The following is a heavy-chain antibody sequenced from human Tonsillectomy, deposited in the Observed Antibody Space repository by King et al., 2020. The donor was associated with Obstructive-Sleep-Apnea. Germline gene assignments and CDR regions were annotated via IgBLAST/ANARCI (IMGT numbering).Heavy chain of an antibody. D-gene: IGHD6-19*01. CDR1: GFTFSSYW. V-gene: IGHV3-7*03. J-gene: IGHJ3*02. CDR3: ARDFGSSGWWKAFDI. Sequence: VQLVESEGGLVQPGGSLRLSCAASGFTFSSYWMSWVRQAPGKGLEWVANIKQDGSEKYYVESVKGRFTIARDNAKNSLYLQMNSLRAEDTAVYYCARDFGSSGWWKAFDIWGQGTMVTVSS. CDR2: IKQDGSEK.